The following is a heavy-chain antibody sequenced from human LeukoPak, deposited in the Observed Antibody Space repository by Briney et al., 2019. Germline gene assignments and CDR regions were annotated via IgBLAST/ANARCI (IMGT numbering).Heavy chain of an antibody. Sequence: ASVKVSRKASGYTFTSYAMHWVRQAPGQRLEWMGWTNAGNGNTKYSQKFQGRVTITRDTSASTAYMELSSLRSEDTAVYYCARAPTVVTPEGLDYWGQGTLVTVSS. CDR3: ARAPTVVTPEGLDY. J-gene: IGHJ4*02. CDR2: TNAGNGNT. V-gene: IGHV1-3*01. CDR1: GYTFTSYA. D-gene: IGHD4-23*01.